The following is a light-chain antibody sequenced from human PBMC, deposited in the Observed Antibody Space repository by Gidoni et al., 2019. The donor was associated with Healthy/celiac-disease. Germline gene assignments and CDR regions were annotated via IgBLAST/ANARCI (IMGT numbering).Light chain of an antibody. V-gene: IGKV1-8*01. J-gene: IGKJ2*01. CDR3: QQYYSYPGT. Sequence: AIRMTQSPSSLSASTGDRVTITCRASQGISSYLAWYQQKPGKAPNLLIYAASTLQSGVPSRFSGSGSGTDFTLTISCLQSEDFATYYCQQYYSYPGTFXQXTKLEIK. CDR1: QGISSY. CDR2: AAS.